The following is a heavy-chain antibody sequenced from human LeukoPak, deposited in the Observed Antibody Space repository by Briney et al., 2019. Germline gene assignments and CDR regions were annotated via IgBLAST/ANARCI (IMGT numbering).Heavy chain of an antibody. V-gene: IGHV1-8*02. Sequence: GASVKVSCKASGGTFSSYAISWVRQAPGQGLEWMGWMNPNSGNTGYAQKFQGRVTMTRNTSISTAYMELSSLRSEDTAVYYCARDIGYYYDSSGSLQHWGQGTLVTVSS. CDR3: ARDIGYYYDSSGSLQH. CDR1: GGTFSSYA. J-gene: IGHJ1*01. D-gene: IGHD3-22*01. CDR2: MNPNSGNT.